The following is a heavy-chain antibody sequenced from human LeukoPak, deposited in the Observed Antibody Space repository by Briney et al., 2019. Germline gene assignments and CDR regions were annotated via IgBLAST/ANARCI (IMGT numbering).Heavy chain of an antibody. Sequence: PSETLSLTCSVPGGSIRSGDYYWSWIRQPPGKGLEWIGYIHYSGITYYNPSLMSRVIISVDTSKNQFSLKLTSVTAADTAVYYCARDYGDYWGQGTLVTVSS. CDR3: ARDYGDY. J-gene: IGHJ4*02. CDR1: GGSIRSGDYY. CDR2: IHYSGIT. V-gene: IGHV4-30-4*08.